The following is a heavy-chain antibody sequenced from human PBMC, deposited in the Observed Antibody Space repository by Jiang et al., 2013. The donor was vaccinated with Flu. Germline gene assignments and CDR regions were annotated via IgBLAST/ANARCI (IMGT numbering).Heavy chain of an antibody. CDR1: GFTFSSYG. CDR2: IWYDGSNK. V-gene: IGHV3-33*01. D-gene: IGHD2-21*02. CDR3: ARTICGGDCYVMYYFDY. J-gene: IGHJ4*02. Sequence: PGRSLRLSCAASGFTFSSYGMHWVRQAPGKGLEWVAVIWYDGSNKYYADSVKGRFTISRDNSKNTLYLQMNSLRAEDTAVYYCARTICGGDCYVMYYFDYWGQGTLVTVSS.